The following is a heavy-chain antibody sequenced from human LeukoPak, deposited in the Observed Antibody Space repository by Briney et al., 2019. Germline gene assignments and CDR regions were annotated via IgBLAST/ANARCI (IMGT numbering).Heavy chain of an antibody. CDR2: IYYSGSI. V-gene: IGHV4-28*05. CDR1: GYSISSSNW. CDR3: ASTAGHYYFDY. D-gene: IGHD3-10*01. J-gene: IGHJ4*02. Sequence: SETLSLTCAVSGYSISSSNWWGWIRQPPGKGLEWIGYIYYSGSIYYNPSLKSRVTISVDKSKNQFSLKLSSVTAADTAVYYCASTAGHYYFDYWGQGTLVTVSS.